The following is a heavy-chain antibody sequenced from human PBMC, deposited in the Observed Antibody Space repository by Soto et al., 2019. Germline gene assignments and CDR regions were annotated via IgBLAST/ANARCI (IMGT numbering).Heavy chain of an antibody. CDR2: IIPIFGTA. Sequence: SVKVSCKASGGTFSSYAISWVRQAPGQGLEWVGGIIPIFGTANYAQKFQGRVTITADESTSTAYMELSSLRSEDTAVYYCARDLSPRVYYYYGMDVWGQGTTVTVSS. V-gene: IGHV1-69*13. D-gene: IGHD3-16*02. J-gene: IGHJ6*02. CDR1: GGTFSSYA. CDR3: ARDLSPRVYYYYGMDV.